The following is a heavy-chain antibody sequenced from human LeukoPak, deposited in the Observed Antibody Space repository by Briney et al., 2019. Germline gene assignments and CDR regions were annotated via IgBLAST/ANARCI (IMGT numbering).Heavy chain of an antibody. V-gene: IGHV6-1*01. Sequence: SQTLSLTCAISGDSVSTNNVAWNWIRQSPSRGLEWLGRTYYRSKWYNDYAVSVKSRIIINPDTSKNQFSLQLNSVTPDDTAVYYCAREDLGAAHFDFWGQGTLVTVSS. CDR3: AREDLGAAHFDF. CDR2: TYYRSKWYN. CDR1: GDSVSTNNVA. J-gene: IGHJ4*02. D-gene: IGHD3-16*01.